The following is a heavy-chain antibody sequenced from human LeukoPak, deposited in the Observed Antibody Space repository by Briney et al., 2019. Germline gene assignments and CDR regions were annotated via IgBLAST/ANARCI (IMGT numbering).Heavy chain of an antibody. CDR1: GFTFSSYA. D-gene: IGHD2-2*01. Sequence: GGSLRLSCAASGFTFSSYAMSWLRQAPGKGLEWVSAISGSGGSTYYADSVKGRFTISRDNSKNTLYLQMNSLRAEDTAVYYCAAVIVVVPAAKLRPFDYWGQGTLVTVSS. J-gene: IGHJ4*02. V-gene: IGHV3-23*01. CDR3: AAVIVVVPAAKLRPFDY. CDR2: ISGSGGST.